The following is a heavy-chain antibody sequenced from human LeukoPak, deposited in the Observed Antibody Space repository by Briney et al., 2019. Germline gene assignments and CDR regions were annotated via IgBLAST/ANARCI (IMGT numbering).Heavy chain of an antibody. CDR1: SGSISSGDYY. CDR3: ARTRSWEFDY. CDR2: IYYSGST. J-gene: IGHJ4*02. D-gene: IGHD1-26*01. V-gene: IGHV4-30-4*02. Sequence: SETLSLTCTVSSGSISSGDYYWCWIRQPPGKGLEWIGYIYYSGSTYYNPSLKSRVTISLDTSKNQFSLKLSSVTAADTAVYHCARTRSWEFDYWGQGTLVTVSS.